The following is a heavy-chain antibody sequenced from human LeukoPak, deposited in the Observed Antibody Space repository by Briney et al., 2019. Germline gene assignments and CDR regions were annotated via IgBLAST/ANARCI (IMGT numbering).Heavy chain of an antibody. CDR1: GDSVSRYY. Sequence: SETLSLTCSVSGDSVSRYYWSWIRQPPGQGLEYIGHVYYSGNTDYNPSLKSRLTMSLDSFMNQFSLKLSSVTAADTAVYYCARLRLRYRRNGDSTSYEVFDIWGQGTVVTVSS. J-gene: IGHJ3*02. V-gene: IGHV4-59*08. CDR2: VYYSGNT. D-gene: IGHD2-21*01. CDR3: ARLRLRYRRNGDSTSYEVFDI.